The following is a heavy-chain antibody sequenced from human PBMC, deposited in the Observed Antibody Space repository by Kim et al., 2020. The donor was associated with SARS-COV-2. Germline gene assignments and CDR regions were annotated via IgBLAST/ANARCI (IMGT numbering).Heavy chain of an antibody. Sequence: GGSLRLSCAASGFTFSSYWMSWVRQAPGKGLEWVANIKQDGSEKYYVDSVKGRFTISRDNAKNSLYLQMNSLRAEDTAVYYCARPPKSKDVLLCQFWGQGTMVTVSS. CDR3: ARPPKSKDVLLCQF. D-gene: IGHD3-10*01. V-gene: IGHV3-7*01. CDR2: IKQDGSEK. CDR1: GFTFSSYW. J-gene: IGHJ3*01.